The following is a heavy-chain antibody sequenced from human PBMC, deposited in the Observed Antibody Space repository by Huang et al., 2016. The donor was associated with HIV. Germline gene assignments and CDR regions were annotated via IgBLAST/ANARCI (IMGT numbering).Heavy chain of an antibody. D-gene: IGHD6-13*01. CDR1: GDFISSTNYS. J-gene: IGHJ4*02. CDR2: VYQSGRT. V-gene: IGHV4-39*01. CDR3: ASQHIGAAATWF. Sequence: QLQLQESGPGQVKPSETLSLTCTVSGDFISSTNYSWGWIRQSPGKGLEWVGSVYQSGRTNYNPSLKSRVTLSMDTSRNQFSLRLNSVTAADTAVYYCASQHIGAAATWFWGRGTQVAVSS.